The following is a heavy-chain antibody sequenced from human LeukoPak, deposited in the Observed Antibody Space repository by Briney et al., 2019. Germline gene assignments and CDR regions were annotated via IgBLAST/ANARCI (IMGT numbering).Heavy chain of an antibody. Sequence: NPSETLSLTCTVSGGSISSYYWSWIRQPPGKRLEWIGHVQNGGSTNYNPSLKSRVTISVDSSNNQVSLKVRSVTAADTAVYYCARVRRFNGYYNVYFDYWGRGTLVTVSS. CDR2: VQNGGST. V-gene: IGHV4-59*01. CDR1: GGSISSYY. CDR3: ARVRRFNGYYNVYFDY. J-gene: IGHJ4*02. D-gene: IGHD3-9*01.